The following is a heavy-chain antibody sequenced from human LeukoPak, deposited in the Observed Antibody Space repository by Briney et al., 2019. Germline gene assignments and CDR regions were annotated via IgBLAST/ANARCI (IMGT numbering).Heavy chain of an antibody. CDR3: ARRNWASSFFGL. V-gene: IGHV1-8*01. Sequence: GASVKVSCKASGYTFTGSDINWVRQSAGQGLEWMGWMNPHSGRTAFAQKFQGRVTLTRNTSISTAYMELSSLTSDDTAIYYCARRNWASSFFGLWGRGTPVTVSS. CDR2: MNPHSGRT. CDR1: GYTFTGSD. J-gene: IGHJ2*01. D-gene: IGHD7-27*01.